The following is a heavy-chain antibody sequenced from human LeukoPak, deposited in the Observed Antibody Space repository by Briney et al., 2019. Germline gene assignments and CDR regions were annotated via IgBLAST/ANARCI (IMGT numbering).Heavy chain of an antibody. V-gene: IGHV4-59*01. CDR3: ATLTGGDDAFDI. CDR2: VYYSGST. Sequence: PSETLSLTCTVSGGSISYYYWSWIRQPPGKGLQWIGYVYYSGSTNYNPSLKSRVTTSVDTSKNQFSLKLNSVTPADTAVYYCATLTGGDDAFDIWGQGTMVTVSS. J-gene: IGHJ3*02. CDR1: GGSISYYY. D-gene: IGHD4-23*01.